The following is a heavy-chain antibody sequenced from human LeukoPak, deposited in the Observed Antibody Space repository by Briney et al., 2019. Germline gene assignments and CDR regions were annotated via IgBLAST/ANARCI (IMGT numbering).Heavy chain of an antibody. Sequence: ASVKVSCKASGGTFSSYAISWVRQAPGQGLEWVGGIIPILGSANYAQKFQGRVTITTDESTTTAYMELSSLRSEDTAVYYCARGASGYSYGTRFDSWGQGTLVTVSS. CDR2: IIPILGSA. V-gene: IGHV1-69*05. CDR3: ARGASGYSYGTRFDS. D-gene: IGHD5-18*01. J-gene: IGHJ4*02. CDR1: GGTFSSYA.